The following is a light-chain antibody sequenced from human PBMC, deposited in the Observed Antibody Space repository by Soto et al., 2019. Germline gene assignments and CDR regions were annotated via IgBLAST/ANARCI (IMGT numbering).Light chain of an antibody. Sequence: VVMTQSPLSLPVTLGQPASISCRSSQSLVHSDGNTYLEWFQQRPGQSPRRLIYKVSNRDSGVPDRISGSGSGTDFTLIISRVEAEDVGVSYCMQAKQWPFTFGPGNKVDIK. V-gene: IGKV2-30*02. J-gene: IGKJ3*01. CDR2: KVS. CDR3: MQAKQWPFT. CDR1: QSLVHSDGNTY.